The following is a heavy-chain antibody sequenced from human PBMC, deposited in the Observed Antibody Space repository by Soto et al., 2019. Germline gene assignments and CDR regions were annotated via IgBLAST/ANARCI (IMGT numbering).Heavy chain of an antibody. V-gene: IGHV4-30-4*01. CDR3: ARDSLLGYCSGSSCHNAFDI. D-gene: IGHD2-15*01. J-gene: IGHJ3*02. CDR1: GASIHNGDYY. Sequence: SETLSLTCTVSGASIHNGDYYWSWIRQPPGKGLEWIGYIYYSGSTYYNPSLKSRVAISVDTSKNQFSLRLSSVTAADTAVYYCARDSLLGYCSGSSCHNAFDIWGQGTIVTVSS. CDR2: IYYSGST.